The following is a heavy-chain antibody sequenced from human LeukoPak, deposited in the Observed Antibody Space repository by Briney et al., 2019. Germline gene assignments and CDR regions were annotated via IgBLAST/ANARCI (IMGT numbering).Heavy chain of an antibody. CDR3: ARERASAGPHFDH. Sequence: SETLSVTCDVSGGSISTYYWSWIRQPPGKGLEWIGYNYNSGTTNYNPSLRSRVTVSVDRSKNQFSLRLTSVTAADTAVYYCARERASAGPHFDHWGWGILITVSS. CDR2: NYNSGTT. D-gene: IGHD6-13*01. J-gene: IGHJ4*02. V-gene: IGHV4-59*01. CDR1: GGSISTYY.